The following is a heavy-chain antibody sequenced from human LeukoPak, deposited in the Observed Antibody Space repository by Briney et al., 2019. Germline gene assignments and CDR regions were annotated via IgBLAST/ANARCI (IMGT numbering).Heavy chain of an antibody. CDR3: ARSQLQFCSTTSCYVFDS. V-gene: IGHV3-30*19. J-gene: IGHJ4*02. D-gene: IGHD2-2*01. CDR1: GFTFRSYG. CDR2: ISFDESDK. Sequence: GGSLRLSCATPGFTFRSYGMHWVRQAPGKGLEWLAVISFDESDKYYADSVKGRFTISTDISKNTLHLEMNSLRADDTAMYYCARSQLQFCSTTSCYVFDSWGQGTLVTVSS.